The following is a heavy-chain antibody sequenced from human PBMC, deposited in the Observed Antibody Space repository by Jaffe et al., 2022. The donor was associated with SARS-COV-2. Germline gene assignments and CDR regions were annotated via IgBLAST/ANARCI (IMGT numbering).Heavy chain of an antibody. Sequence: EVQLVESGGGLVQPGGSLRLSCAASGFSFSSYWMHWVRQAPGKGLVWVSRINSDGTSTSYADSVKGRFTISRDNAKNTLYLQMNSLRAEDTAVYYCARGVVGSSNSWYDSWGQGTLVSVSS. CDR2: INSDGTST. V-gene: IGHV3-74*01. J-gene: IGHJ5*01. D-gene: IGHD2-2*01. CDR3: ARGVVGSSNSWYDS. CDR1: GFSFSSYW.